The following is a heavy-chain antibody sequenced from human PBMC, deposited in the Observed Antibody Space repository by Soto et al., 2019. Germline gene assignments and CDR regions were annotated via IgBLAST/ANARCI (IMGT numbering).Heavy chain of an antibody. Sequence: GGSLRLSCAASGFTFSSYAMHWVRQAPGKGLEWVAVISYDGSNKYYADSVKGRFTISRDNSKNTLYLQMNSLRAEDTAVYYCAGQPPYSRDYYYGMDVWGQGTTVTVSS. D-gene: IGHD6-13*01. CDR1: GFTFSSYA. J-gene: IGHJ6*02. V-gene: IGHV3-30-3*01. CDR3: AGQPPYSRDYYYGMDV. CDR2: ISYDGSNK.